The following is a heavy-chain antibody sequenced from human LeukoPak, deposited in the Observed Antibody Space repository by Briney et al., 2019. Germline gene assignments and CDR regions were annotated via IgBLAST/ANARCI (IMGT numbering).Heavy chain of an antibody. CDR3: ARAGVAGVVVVAAIDY. J-gene: IGHJ4*02. CDR1: GGSFSGYY. D-gene: IGHD2-15*01. CDR2: INHSGST. Sequence: PSETLSLTCAVYGGSFSGYYWGWIRQPPGKGLEWIGEINHSGSTNYNPSLKSRVTISVDTSKNQFSLKLSSVTAADTAVYYCARAGVAGVVVVAAIDYWGQGTLVTVSS. V-gene: IGHV4-34*01.